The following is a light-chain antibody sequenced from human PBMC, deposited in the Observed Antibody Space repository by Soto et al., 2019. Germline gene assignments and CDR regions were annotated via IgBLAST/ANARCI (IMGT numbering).Light chain of an antibody. Sequence: EIVMTQSPATLSVSPGERATLSCRASQSVSSNLAWYQQKPGQAPRLLIYGASTRATGIPARFSGSGSWTDFTLTISRLEPEDFAVFYCQQYGNSPITFGPGTRVDIK. CDR3: QQYGNSPIT. J-gene: IGKJ3*01. V-gene: IGKV3-15*01. CDR2: GAS. CDR1: QSVSSN.